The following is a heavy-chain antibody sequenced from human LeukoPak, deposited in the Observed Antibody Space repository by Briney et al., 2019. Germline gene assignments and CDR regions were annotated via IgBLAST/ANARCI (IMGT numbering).Heavy chain of an antibody. Sequence: PGGSLRLSCAASGFPFSSYSMNWVRQAPGKGLEWVSSITGSSSYIYYADFVKGRFTISRDNSKNTLYLHVNSLRAEDTAVYYCAKCNYYDSSAYPFDYWGQGTLVTVSS. CDR2: ITGSSSYI. J-gene: IGHJ4*02. V-gene: IGHV3-21*04. CDR1: GFPFSSYS. D-gene: IGHD3-22*01. CDR3: AKCNYYDSSAYPFDY.